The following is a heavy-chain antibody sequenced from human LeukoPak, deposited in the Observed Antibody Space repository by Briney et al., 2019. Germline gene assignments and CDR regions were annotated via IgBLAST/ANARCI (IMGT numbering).Heavy chain of an antibody. D-gene: IGHD6-13*01. V-gene: IGHV3-23*01. Sequence: GGSLRLSCAASGFTFSSYAMTWVRQAPGKGLEWVSAISGRGGTTYYADSVKGRFTISRDKSKNTLYLQMNSLRAEGTAVYYCAKSSGRIAAAGGDDYWGQGTLVTVSS. CDR1: GFTFSSYA. CDR2: ISGRGGTT. J-gene: IGHJ4*02. CDR3: AKSSGRIAAAGGDDY.